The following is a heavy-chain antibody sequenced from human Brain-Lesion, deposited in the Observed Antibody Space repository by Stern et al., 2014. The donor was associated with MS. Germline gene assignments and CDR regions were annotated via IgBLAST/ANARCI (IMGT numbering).Heavy chain of an antibody. CDR1: GDSINSGGHY. CDR2: IYNSGAT. CDR3: ASRWSGTYYGQNWFDP. Sequence: QVQLQESGPRLVKPSQTLSLTCTVSGDSINSGGHYWSWIRQRPGTGLEWIGYIYNSGATFYSPSLKGRVTISLDTSKNQFSLTLSSVTAADTAIYYCASRWSGTYYGQNWFDPWGQGILVTVSS. D-gene: IGHD1-26*01. V-gene: IGHV4-31*03. J-gene: IGHJ5*02.